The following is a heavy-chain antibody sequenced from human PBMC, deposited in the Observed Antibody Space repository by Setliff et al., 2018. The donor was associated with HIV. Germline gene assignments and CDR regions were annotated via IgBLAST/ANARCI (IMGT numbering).Heavy chain of an antibody. CDR2: INPKSGAT. CDR1: GYSFTGYY. Sequence: GASVKVSCKASGYSFTGYYVNWVRQAPGLGLEWMGRINPKSGATNLAQKFQGRVTLTRDTSVTTVYMELTSLRSDDTAVYYCARGKGVGGVVITGGLDVWGKGTTVTVSS. CDR3: ARGKGVGGVVITGGLDV. V-gene: IGHV1-2*06. J-gene: IGHJ6*04. D-gene: IGHD3-10*01.